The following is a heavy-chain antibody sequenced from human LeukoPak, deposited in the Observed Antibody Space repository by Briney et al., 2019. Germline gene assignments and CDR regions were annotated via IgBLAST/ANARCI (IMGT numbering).Heavy chain of an antibody. CDR1: GFTFSSDA. D-gene: IGHD3-3*01. V-gene: IGHV3-23*01. CDR3: AKLYYDFWSGYYLPYYMDV. J-gene: IGHJ6*03. Sequence: GGSLRLSCAASGFTFSSDAMSSVRQAPGKGLEWVSAISGSGGSTYCADSVKGRFTISRDNSKNTLYLQMNSLRAEDTAVYYCAKLYYDFWSGYYLPYYMDVWGKGTTVTVSS. CDR2: ISGSGGST.